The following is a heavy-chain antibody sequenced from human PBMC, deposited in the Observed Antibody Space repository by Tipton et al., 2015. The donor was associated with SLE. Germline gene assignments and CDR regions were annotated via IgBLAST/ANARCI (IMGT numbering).Heavy chain of an antibody. J-gene: IGHJ3*02. CDR2: IYYSGST. CDR3: ASSTSGDSSPNAFDI. CDR1: GGSISSSSYY. Sequence: LSLTCTVSGGSISSSSYYWGWIRQPPGKGLEWIGSIYYSGSTYYNPSLTSRVTISVDTSKNQFSLKLSSVTAADTAVYYCASSTSGDSSPNAFDIWGQGTMVTVSS. V-gene: IGHV4-39*07. D-gene: IGHD6-19*01.